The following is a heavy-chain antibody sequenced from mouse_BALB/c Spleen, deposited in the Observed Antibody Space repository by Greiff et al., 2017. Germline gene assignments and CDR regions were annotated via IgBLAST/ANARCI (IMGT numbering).Heavy chain of an antibody. CDR2: IRNKANGYTT. V-gene: IGHV7-3*02. D-gene: IGHD1-1*01. Sequence: DVKLVESGGGLVQPGGSLRLSCATSGFTFTDYYMSWVRQPPGKALEWLGFIRNKANGYTTEYSASVKGRFTISRDNSQSILYLQMNTLRAEDSATYYCARDKRDYYGSSYAMDYWGQGTSVTVSS. CDR1: GFTFTDYY. CDR3: ARDKRDYYGSSYAMDY. J-gene: IGHJ4*01.